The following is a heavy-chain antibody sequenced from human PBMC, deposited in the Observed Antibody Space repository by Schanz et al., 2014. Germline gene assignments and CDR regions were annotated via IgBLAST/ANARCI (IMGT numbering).Heavy chain of an antibody. D-gene: IGHD2-15*01. CDR3: AEGRGYCSGGTCCDCYYDDMDV. CDR1: GFTFNSYA. Sequence: DVQLLESGGGLVQPGGSLRLSCAASGFTFNSYAMTWVRQAPGKGLEWVSSISHSGGSKYYADSVKGRFTISRDNSENTLYVQMTSLSAYDTAVFYCAEGRGYCSGGTCCDCYYDDMDVWGQGTTIAVAS. J-gene: IGHJ6*02. CDR2: ISHSGGSK. V-gene: IGHV3-23*01.